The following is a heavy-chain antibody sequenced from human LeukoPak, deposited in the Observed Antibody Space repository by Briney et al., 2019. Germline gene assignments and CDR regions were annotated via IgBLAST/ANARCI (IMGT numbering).Heavy chain of an antibody. CDR1: GDSVSSNSAA. Sequence: SQTLSLTCAISGDSVSSNSAAWNWIRQSPSRGLEWLGRTYYRSKWYHDYAGSVKSRIIVNPDTSKNHFSLQLNSVTPEDTAVYYCARDHRYGMDAWGQGTTVTVSS. V-gene: IGHV6-1*01. CDR2: TYYRSKWYH. J-gene: IGHJ6*02. CDR3: ARDHRYGMDA.